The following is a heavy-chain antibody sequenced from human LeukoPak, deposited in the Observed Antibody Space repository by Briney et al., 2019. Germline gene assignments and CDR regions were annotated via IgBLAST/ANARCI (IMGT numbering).Heavy chain of an antibody. CDR1: GYTFTSYD. CDR3: ARIRFGSGSYPSYFDY. V-gene: IGHV1-8*03. J-gene: IGHJ4*02. CDR2: MNPNSGNT. D-gene: IGHD3-10*01. Sequence: ASVKVSCKASGYTFTSYDINWVRQATGQGLEWMGWMNPNSGNTGYAQKFQGRVTISRHTSISTAYMELISLTSEDTAVYYCARIRFGSGSYPSYFDYWGQGTLVTVSS.